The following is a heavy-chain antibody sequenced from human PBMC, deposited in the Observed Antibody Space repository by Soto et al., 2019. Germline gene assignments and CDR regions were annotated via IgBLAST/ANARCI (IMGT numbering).Heavy chain of an antibody. J-gene: IGHJ4*02. V-gene: IGHV4-30-4*01. D-gene: IGHD2-21*02. CDR1: GGSITSDDYY. CDR2: IFYSGST. Sequence: QVQLQESRPGLVKPSQSLSLTCTVSGGSITSDDYYWSWIRQPPGRGLEWIGYIFYSGSTHYNPSLKSRFIISLDTSKKQVSLKLSSVTAADTAVYYCASANCGGDCSYRHDRYYFESWGQGTLVTVSS. CDR3: ASANCGGDCSYRHDRYYFES.